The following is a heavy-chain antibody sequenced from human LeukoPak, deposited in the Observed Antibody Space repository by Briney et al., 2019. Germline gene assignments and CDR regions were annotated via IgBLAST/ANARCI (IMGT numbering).Heavy chain of an antibody. CDR3: AREGTGSHGDS. CDR2: INHSGST. V-gene: IGHV4-34*01. D-gene: IGHD3/OR15-3a*01. CDR1: GGSFSGYY. Sequence: PSETLSLTCAVYGGSFSGYYWTWTRQPPGKGLEWIGEINHSGSTNYNPSLKSRVTISVDTSKNQFSLKLTSVTAADTAVYYCAREGTGSHGDSWGQGNLVTVSS. J-gene: IGHJ5*01.